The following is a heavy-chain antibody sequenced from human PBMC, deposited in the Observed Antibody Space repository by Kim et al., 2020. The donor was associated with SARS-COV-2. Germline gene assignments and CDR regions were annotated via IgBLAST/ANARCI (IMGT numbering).Heavy chain of an antibody. Sequence: RYNPPFQGQVTISADKSISTAYLQWSSLKASDTAMYYCAITAVAGTDFDYWGQGTLVTVSS. CDR3: AITAVAGTDFDY. V-gene: IGHV5-51*01. J-gene: IGHJ4*02. D-gene: IGHD6-19*01.